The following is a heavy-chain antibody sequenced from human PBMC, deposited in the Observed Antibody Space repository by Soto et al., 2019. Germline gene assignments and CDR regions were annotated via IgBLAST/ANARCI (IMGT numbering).Heavy chain of an antibody. D-gene: IGHD2-2*01. CDR1: GFSFSSYP. V-gene: IGHV3-23*01. Sequence: GGSLRLSCAASGFSFSSYPMSWVRQAPGKGLEWVSAISGSGVSTYYADSVKGLFTISRDNSKNTLYLQMNSLRAEDTAVYYCAKDDWIPAAMVPIDYWGQGTLVTVSS. J-gene: IGHJ4*02. CDR3: AKDDWIPAAMVPIDY. CDR2: ISGSGVST.